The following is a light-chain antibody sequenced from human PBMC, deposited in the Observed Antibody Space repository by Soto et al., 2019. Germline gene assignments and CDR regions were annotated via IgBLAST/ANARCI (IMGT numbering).Light chain of an antibody. Sequence: DIQMTQSPSTLSASVGDRVTITCRASQGIGSWLAWYQQKPGKAPKIIIHKGSLLESGVPSRISGSGSGTEFTLPSNGLQPDEFATDYCQGFRTFGQGTKVEI. CDR3: QGFRT. CDR2: KGS. CDR1: QGIGSW. V-gene: IGKV1-5*03. J-gene: IGKJ1*01.